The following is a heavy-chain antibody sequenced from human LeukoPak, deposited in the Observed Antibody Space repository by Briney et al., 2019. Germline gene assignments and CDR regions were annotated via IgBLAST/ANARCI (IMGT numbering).Heavy chain of an antibody. J-gene: IGHJ3*02. CDR2: IIPIFGTA. D-gene: IGHD3-16*01. Sequence: SVKVSCKASGGTFSSYPISWVRQAPGQGLEWMGGIIPIFGTANYAQKFQGRVTITADESTSTAYMELSSLRSEDTAVYYCARVRVFGNDAFDIWGQGTMVTVSS. CDR1: GGTFSSYP. CDR3: ARVRVFGNDAFDI. V-gene: IGHV1-69*13.